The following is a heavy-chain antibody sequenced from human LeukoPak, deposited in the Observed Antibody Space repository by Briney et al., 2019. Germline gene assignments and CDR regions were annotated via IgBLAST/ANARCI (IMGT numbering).Heavy chain of an antibody. CDR1: GYTLTNHA. CDR3: ARERYPAYGNFDH. V-gene: IGHV1-2*01. CDR2: INPNSGGT. Sequence: ASVKVSCKASGYTLTNHAMHWVRQAPGQGLEWMGWINPNSGGTNYVQKFQGRVTITRDPSISTAYMELSGLRADAPVVYYCARERYPAYGNFDHWGQGTQVTVSS. D-gene: IGHD5-12*01. J-gene: IGHJ4*02.